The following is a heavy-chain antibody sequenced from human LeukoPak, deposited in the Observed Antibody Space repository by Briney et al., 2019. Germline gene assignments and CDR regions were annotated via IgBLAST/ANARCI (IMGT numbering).Heavy chain of an antibody. CDR3: ARGASVPYDFWSGSHPVHYYYMDV. Sequence: ASVKVSCKASGGTFSSYAISWVRQAPGQGLEWMGWINPNSGGTNYAQKFQGRVTMTRDTSISTAYMELSRLRSDDTAVYYCARGASVPYDFWSGSHPVHYYYMDVWGKGTTVTVSS. V-gene: IGHV1-2*02. CDR2: INPNSGGT. J-gene: IGHJ6*03. CDR1: GGTFSSYA. D-gene: IGHD3-3*01.